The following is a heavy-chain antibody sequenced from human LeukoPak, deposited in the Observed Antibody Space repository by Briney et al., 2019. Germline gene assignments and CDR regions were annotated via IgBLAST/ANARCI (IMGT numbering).Heavy chain of an antibody. CDR3: ARDDRDGYNWGYFDY. V-gene: IGHV3-15*01. J-gene: IGHJ4*02. Sequence: PGGSLRLSCAASGFTFSNAWMSWVRQAPGKGLEWVGRIKSKTDGGTTDYAAPVKGRFTISRDDSKNTLYLQMNSLKTEDTAVYYCARDDRDGYNWGYFDYWGQGTLVTVSS. D-gene: IGHD5-24*01. CDR1: GFTFSNAW. CDR2: IKSKTDGGTT.